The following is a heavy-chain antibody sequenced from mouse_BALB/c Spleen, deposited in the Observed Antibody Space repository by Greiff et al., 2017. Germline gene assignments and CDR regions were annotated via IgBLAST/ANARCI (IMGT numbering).Heavy chain of an antibody. CDR1: GFNIKDYY. D-gene: IGHD2-4*01. CDR2: IDPENGDT. J-gene: IGHJ4*01. CDR3: NRGEYYDYDGVWYAMDY. Sequence: DVQLVESGAELVRSGASVKLSCTASGFNIKDYYMHWVKQRPEQGLEWIGWIDPENGDTEYAPKFQGKATMTADTSSNTAYLQLSSLTSEDTAVYYCNRGEYYDYDGVWYAMDYWGQGTSVTVSS. V-gene: IGHV14-4*02.